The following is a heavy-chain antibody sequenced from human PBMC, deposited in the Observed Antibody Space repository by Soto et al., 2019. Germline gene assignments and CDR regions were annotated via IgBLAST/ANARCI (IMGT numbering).Heavy chain of an antibody. CDR2: IYYSGST. D-gene: IGHD4-17*01. V-gene: IGHV4-59*08. Sequence: PSETLSLTCTVSGGSISSYYWSWIRQPPGKGLEWIGYIYYSGSTNYNPSLKSRVTISVDTSKNQFSLKLSSVTAADTAVYYCARHLDYGDYSLFSVGYWGQGTLVTVSS. CDR3: ARHLDYGDYSLFSVGY. CDR1: GGSISSYY. J-gene: IGHJ4*02.